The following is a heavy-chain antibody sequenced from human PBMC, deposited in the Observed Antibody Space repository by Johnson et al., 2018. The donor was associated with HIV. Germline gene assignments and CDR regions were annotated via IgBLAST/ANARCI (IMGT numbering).Heavy chain of an antibody. V-gene: IGHV3-30*02. CDR1: GFTFSSYG. Sequence: QLVESGGGVVQPGGSLRLSCAASGFTFSSYGMHWVRQAPGKGLEWVAFIRYDGSNKYYADSVKGRFTISRDNSKNTLYLQMNSLRAEDTAVYYCAKDRGYGGNLDAFDIWCQGTMVTVSS. J-gene: IGHJ3*02. D-gene: IGHD4-23*01. CDR2: IRYDGSNK. CDR3: AKDRGYGGNLDAFDI.